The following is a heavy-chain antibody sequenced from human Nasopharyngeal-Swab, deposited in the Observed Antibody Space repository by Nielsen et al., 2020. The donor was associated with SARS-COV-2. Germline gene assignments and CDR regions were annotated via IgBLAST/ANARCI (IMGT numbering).Heavy chain of an antibody. CDR3: ASSSWTRFDY. CDR1: GGSFSGYY. J-gene: IGHJ4*02. Sequence: GSLRLSCAVYGGSFSGYYWSWIRQPPGKGLKWIGEINHSGSTNYNPSLKSRVTISVDTSKNQFSLKLSSVTAADTAVYYCASSSWTRFDYWGQGTLVTVSS. CDR2: INHSGST. V-gene: IGHV4-34*01. D-gene: IGHD6-13*01.